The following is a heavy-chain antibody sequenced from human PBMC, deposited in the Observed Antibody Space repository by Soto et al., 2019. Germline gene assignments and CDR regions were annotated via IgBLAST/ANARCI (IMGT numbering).Heavy chain of an antibody. Sequence: KFQGRVTITRDTSASTAYMELSSLRSEDTAVYYCARDLQQLNWFDPWGQGTLVTVSS. CDR3: ARDLQQLNWFDP. V-gene: IGHV1-3*01. D-gene: IGHD6-13*01. J-gene: IGHJ5*02.